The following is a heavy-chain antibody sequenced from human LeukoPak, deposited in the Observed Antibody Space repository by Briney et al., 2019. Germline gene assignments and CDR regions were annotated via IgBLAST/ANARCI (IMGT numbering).Heavy chain of an antibody. J-gene: IGHJ4*02. D-gene: IGHD5-12*01. CDR1: GITVSNAW. CDR2: IKSKTDGGTT. V-gene: IGHV3-15*01. CDR3: TTKWLRWGNFDY. Sequence: PGGSLRLSCAASGITVSNAWMSWVRQAPGKGLEWVGRIKSKTDGGTTDYGAPVKGRFTISRDDSKNTLYLQMNSLKTEDTAVYYCTTKWLRWGNFDYWGQGTLVTVSS.